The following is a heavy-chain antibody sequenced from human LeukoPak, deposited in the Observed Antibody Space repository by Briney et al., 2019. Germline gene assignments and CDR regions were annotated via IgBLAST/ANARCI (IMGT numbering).Heavy chain of an antibody. CDR3: ARGADYYYYYMDV. V-gene: IGHV3-21*01. CDR2: VSGSTNYI. Sequence: PGGSLRLSCAVSGFNVRTNYMSWVRQAPGKGLEWVSSVSGSTNYIYYADSVKGRFTISRDNAKNSLYLQMNSLRAEDTAVYYCARGADYYYYYMDVWGKGTTVTVSS. CDR1: GFNVRTNY. J-gene: IGHJ6*03.